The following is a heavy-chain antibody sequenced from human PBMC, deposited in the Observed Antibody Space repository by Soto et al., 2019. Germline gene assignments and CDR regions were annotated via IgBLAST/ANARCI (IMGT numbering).Heavy chain of an antibody. CDR1: GGSISSDDYS. V-gene: IGHV4-30-2*01. CDR3: ASGMTTVTTRAY. J-gene: IGHJ4*02. D-gene: IGHD4-4*01. Sequence: QLQLQESGSGLVKPSQTLSLTCAVSGGSISSDDYSWSWIRQPPGQDLGWVGYIYHSGSTYYNPSHTSRVTMSLDRSKNQFSLNPSSVTAADTAVYYCASGMTTVTTRAYWGQGTLVTASS. CDR2: IYHSGST.